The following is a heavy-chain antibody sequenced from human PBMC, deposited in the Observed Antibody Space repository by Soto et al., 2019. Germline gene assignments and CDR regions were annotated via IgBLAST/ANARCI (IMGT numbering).Heavy chain of an antibody. V-gene: IGHV4-61*01. CDR1: GASVSSGSYF. CDR2: IYSSGST. CDR3: ARGPRTGVGGGDY. D-gene: IGHD7-27*01. Sequence: QVQLQESGPGLVEPSETLSLTCTVSGASVSSGSYFWSWIRQPPGKGLEWIAYIYSSGSTNYNPPLKRRVNISVDTSKNQFPLRLSSVTAADTAVYYCARGPRTGVGGGDYWGQGTLVTVSS. J-gene: IGHJ4*02.